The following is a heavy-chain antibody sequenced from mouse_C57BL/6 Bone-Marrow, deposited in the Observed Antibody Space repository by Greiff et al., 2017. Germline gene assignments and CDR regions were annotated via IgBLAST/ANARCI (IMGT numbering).Heavy chain of an antibody. Sequence: VQLQQSGAELVRPGASVKLSCTASGFNITDDYMHWVKQRPEQGLEWIGWIDPENGDTEYASKVQGKATITADTSSTTAYLQLSILTSEDTAVYYCTTLYGSSYYFDYWGQGTTLTVSS. CDR1: GFNITDDY. V-gene: IGHV14-4*01. J-gene: IGHJ2*01. CDR3: TTLYGSSYYFDY. D-gene: IGHD1-1*01. CDR2: IDPENGDT.